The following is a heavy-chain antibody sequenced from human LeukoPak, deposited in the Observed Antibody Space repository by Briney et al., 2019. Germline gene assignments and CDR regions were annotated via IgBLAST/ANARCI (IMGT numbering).Heavy chain of an antibody. CDR3: AKDDPKAYFDY. J-gene: IGHJ4*02. V-gene: IGHV3-30*18. CDR1: GFTFSSYG. CDR2: ISYDGSNK. Sequence: PGGSLRLSCAASGFTFSSYGMHWVRQAPGKGLEWVAVISYDGSNKYYADSVKGRFTISRDNSKNTVYLQMNSLRAKDTAVYYCAKDDPKAYFDYWDQGNLVTVSS.